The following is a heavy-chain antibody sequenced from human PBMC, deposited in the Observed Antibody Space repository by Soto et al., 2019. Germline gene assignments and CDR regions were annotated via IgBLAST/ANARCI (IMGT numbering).Heavy chain of an antibody. CDR2: IYNSGIT. J-gene: IGHJ5*02. V-gene: IGHV4-30-4*08. Sequence: SETLSLTCTVSGCSISSFYYSWVWLRQCPGQGREGIVHIYNSGITYFNSSLKSLVVISIDTSRNQFSLRLNPLTAADRAVYFCARGVTVFGLVSRFWFDPWGQGTVVTVS. D-gene: IGHD3-3*01. CDR1: GCSISSFYYS. CDR3: ARGVTVFGLVSRFWFDP.